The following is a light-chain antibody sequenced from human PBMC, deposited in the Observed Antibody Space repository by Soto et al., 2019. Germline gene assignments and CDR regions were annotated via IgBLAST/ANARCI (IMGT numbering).Light chain of an antibody. Sequence: QMTQSPSSLSASVGDRVTITCQASQDISNYLNWYQQKPGKAPKLLIYDASNLETGVPSRFSGSGSGTDFTFTISSLQPEDIATYYCQQYDNLLLTFGGGTMVDIK. V-gene: IGKV1-33*01. CDR3: QQYDNLLLT. CDR1: QDISNY. J-gene: IGKJ4*01. CDR2: DAS.